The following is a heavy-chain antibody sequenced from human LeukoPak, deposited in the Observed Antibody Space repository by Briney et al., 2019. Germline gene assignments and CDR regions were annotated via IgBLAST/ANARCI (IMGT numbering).Heavy chain of an antibody. D-gene: IGHD5-24*01. CDR2: ISYDGSNK. J-gene: IGHJ4*02. Sequence: PGGSLRLSCAASGFTFSSYGMHWVRQAPGKGLEWVAVISYDGSNKYYADSVKGRFTISRDNSKNTLYLQMNSLRAEDTAVYYCATAGWPQFNVDYWGQGTLVTVPS. CDR1: GFTFSSYG. CDR3: ATAGWPQFNVDY. V-gene: IGHV3-30*03.